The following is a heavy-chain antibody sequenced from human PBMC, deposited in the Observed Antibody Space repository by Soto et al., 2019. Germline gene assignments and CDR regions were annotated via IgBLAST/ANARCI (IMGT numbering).Heavy chain of an antibody. CDR2: ISWNSGSI. Sequence: EVQLVESGGGLVQPGRSLRLSCAASGFTFDDYAMHWVRQAPGKGLEWVSGISWNSGSIGYADSVKGRFTISRDNAKNSLYLQMNSLRAEDTALYYCAKGDSVRGVKHNWFDPWGQGTLVTVSS. CDR1: GFTFDDYA. CDR3: AKGDSVRGVKHNWFDP. J-gene: IGHJ5*02. D-gene: IGHD3-10*01. V-gene: IGHV3-9*01.